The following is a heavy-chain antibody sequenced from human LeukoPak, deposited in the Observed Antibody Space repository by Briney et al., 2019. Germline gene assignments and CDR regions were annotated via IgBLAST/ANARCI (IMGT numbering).Heavy chain of an antibody. Sequence: PGGSLRLSCAASGFTFSSYGMHWVRQAPGKGLEWVAIISYDGSKKYYGDSVKGRFTISRHNSKNTVYLQMNNLRAEDTAMYYCARVDTTLSYKLDYWGQGTLVTVSS. D-gene: IGHD1-1*01. J-gene: IGHJ4*02. CDR3: ARVDTTLSYKLDY. CDR1: GFTFSSYG. CDR2: ISYDGSKK. V-gene: IGHV3-30*03.